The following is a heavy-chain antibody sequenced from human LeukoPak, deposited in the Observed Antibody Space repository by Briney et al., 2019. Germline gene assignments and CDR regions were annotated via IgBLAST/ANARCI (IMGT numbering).Heavy chain of an antibody. D-gene: IGHD1-26*01. V-gene: IGHV3-21*01. CDR3: ARDRGSYFY. CDR2: ISSSSSSSSSYI. J-gene: IGHJ4*02. CDR1: GFTFSSYS. Sequence: PGGSLRLSCAASGFTFSSYSMNWVRQAPGKGLEWVSSISSSSSSSSSYIYYADSVKGRFTVSRDNAKNSLYLQMDSLRAEDTAVYYCARDRGSYFYWGQGTLVTVSS.